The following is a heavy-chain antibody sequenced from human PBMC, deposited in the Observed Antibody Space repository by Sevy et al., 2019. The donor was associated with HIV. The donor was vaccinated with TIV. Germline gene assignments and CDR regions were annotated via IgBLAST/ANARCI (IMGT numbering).Heavy chain of an antibody. J-gene: IGHJ6*03. V-gene: IGHV4-61*01. D-gene: IGHD5-18*01. CDR1: GGSVSSGSYY. CDR2: IYYSGST. CDR3: ARTAMDGTYYYYYYMDV. Sequence: SYTLSLTCTVSGGSVSSGSYYWSWIRQPPGKGLEWIGYIYYSGSTNYNPSLKSRVTISVDTSKNQFSLKLSSVTAADTAVYYCARTAMDGTYYYYYYMDVWGKGTTVTVSS.